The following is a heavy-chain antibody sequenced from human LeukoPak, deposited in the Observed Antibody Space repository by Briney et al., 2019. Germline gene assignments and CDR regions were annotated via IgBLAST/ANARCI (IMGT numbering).Heavy chain of an antibody. CDR1: GYTLTGYY. D-gene: IGHD5-18*01. CDR3: ARYSYDYYYMDV. J-gene: IGHJ6*03. V-gene: IGHV1-2*02. CDR2: INPNSGGT. Sequence: ASVKVSCKASGYTLTGYYMHWVRQAPGQGLEWMGWINPNSGGTNYAQKFQGRVTMTRDTSISTAYMELSRLRSDDTAVYYCARYSYDYYYMDVWGKGTTVTVSS.